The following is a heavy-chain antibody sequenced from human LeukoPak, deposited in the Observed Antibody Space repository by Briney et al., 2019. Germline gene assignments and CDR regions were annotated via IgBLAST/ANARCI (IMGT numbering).Heavy chain of an antibody. CDR1: GYSFTSYW. V-gene: IGHV5-51*01. CDR2: IYPGDSDT. Sequence: GESLKISCKGSGYSFTSYWIGWVRQMPGKGLEWMGIIYPGDSDTRYSPPFQGQVTISADKSISTAYLQWSSLKASDTAMYYCARPRYPYYYDSSGSFDYWGQGTLVTVSS. CDR3: ARPRYPYYYDSSGSFDY. J-gene: IGHJ4*02. D-gene: IGHD3-22*01.